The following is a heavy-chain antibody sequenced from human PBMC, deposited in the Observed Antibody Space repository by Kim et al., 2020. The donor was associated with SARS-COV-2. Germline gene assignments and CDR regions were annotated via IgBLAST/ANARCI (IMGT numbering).Heavy chain of an antibody. V-gene: IGHV3-30*04. Sequence: SVKGRFTISRDNSKNTLYLQMNSRRAEDTALYYCARDKGIAAAGTHWFDPWGQGTLVTVSS. CDR3: ARDKGIAAAGTHWFDP. D-gene: IGHD6-13*01. J-gene: IGHJ5*02.